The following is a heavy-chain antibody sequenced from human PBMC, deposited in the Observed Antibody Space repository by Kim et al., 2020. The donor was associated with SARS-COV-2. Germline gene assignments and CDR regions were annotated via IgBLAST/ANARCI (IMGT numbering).Heavy chain of an antibody. CDR3: ARDTPTMATIY. J-gene: IGHJ4*02. D-gene: IGHD5-18*01. V-gene: IGHV3-66*01. CDR2: T. Sequence: TYYAESVKGRFPISRDNSKNPLYLQVNSLRAEDTAVYYCARDTPTMATIYWGQGTLVTVSS.